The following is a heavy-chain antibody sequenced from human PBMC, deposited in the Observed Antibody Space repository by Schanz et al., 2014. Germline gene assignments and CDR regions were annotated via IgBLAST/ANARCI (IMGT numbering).Heavy chain of an antibody. CDR3: ARLHYVSARDFDF. Sequence: QVQLQESGPGLMKPSETLSLTCIVSGGSMTTYYWSWIRQPPGKGLEYIGYIYYGGDANYNPSLESRVPLSLAPSKTQFPRKLTLVPAADTAVYYCARLHYVSARDFDFWGQGIPVTVSS. D-gene: IGHD3-16*01. CDR2: IYYGGDA. CDR1: GGSMTTYY. V-gene: IGHV4-59*08. J-gene: IGHJ4*02.